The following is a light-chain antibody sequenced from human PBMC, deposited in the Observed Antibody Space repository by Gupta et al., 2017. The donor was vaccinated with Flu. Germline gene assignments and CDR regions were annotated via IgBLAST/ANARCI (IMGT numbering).Light chain of an antibody. V-gene: IGKV4-1*01. CDR2: WAS. Sequence: DIVMTQFPDSLAVSLGERATINCKSSQSVLYSSNNKNYLAWYQQKPGQPPKLLIYWASTRESGVPDRFSGSGSGTDFTLTISSLQAEDVAVYYCQKYYSTPPAFGPGTKVDIK. J-gene: IGKJ3*01. CDR3: QKYYSTPPA. CDR1: QSVLYSSNNKNY.